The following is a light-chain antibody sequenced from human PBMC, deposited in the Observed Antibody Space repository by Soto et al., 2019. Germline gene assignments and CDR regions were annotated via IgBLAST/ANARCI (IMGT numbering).Light chain of an antibody. V-gene: IGKV3-20*01. J-gene: IGKJ5*01. CDR3: QQYGSP. CDR2: DAS. Sequence: EIVLTQSPGTLSLSPGYRSTLSCRASQTVNSDYLAWYRQKPGQAPRLLIYDASNRATGIPAWFSGSGSGTDFTLTISRLEPEDFALYYCQQYGSPFGQWTRLEIK. CDR1: QTVNSDY.